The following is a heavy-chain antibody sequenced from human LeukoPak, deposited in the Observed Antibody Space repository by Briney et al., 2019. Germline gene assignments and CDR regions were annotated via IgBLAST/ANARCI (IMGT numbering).Heavy chain of an antibody. V-gene: IGHV1-18*01. CDR3: ARLTQRAFWSSGWYWVHDY. J-gene: IGHJ4*02. CDR1: GYTFTSYG. CDR2: ISAYNGNT. Sequence: ASVKVSCKASGYTFTSYGISRVRQAPGQGLEWMGWISAYNGNTNYAQKLQGRVTMTTDTSTSTAYMELRSLRSDDTAVYYCARLTQRAFWSSGWYWVHDYWGQGTLVTVSS. D-gene: IGHD6-19*01.